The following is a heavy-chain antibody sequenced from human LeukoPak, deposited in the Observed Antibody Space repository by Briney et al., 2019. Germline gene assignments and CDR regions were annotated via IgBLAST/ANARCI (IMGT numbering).Heavy chain of an antibody. CDR1: GGSISNYY. J-gene: IGHJ5*02. CDR3: ERQKTGMITFVP. CDR2: IFYIGST. D-gene: IGHD3-16*01. V-gene: IGHV4-59*08. Sequence: SETLSLTCTVSGGSISNYYWSWIRQPPGKGLECIGDIFYIGSTNYTPSLKSRLTISVHPSKNHVPLRLSSVTAADTPGYYCERQKTGMITFVPWGQGTLVTVPS.